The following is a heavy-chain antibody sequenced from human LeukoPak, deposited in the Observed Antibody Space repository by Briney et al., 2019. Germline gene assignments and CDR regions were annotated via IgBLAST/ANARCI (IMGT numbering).Heavy chain of an antibody. CDR3: ARDVSAGNSEFFDY. J-gene: IGHJ4*02. CDR2: ISAYNGNT. CDR1: GYTFTSYG. V-gene: IGHV1-18*01. D-gene: IGHD4-23*01. Sequence: ASVKVSCKASGYTFTSYGISWVRQAPGQGLEWMGWISAYNGNTNYAQKLQGRVTMTTDTSTSTAYMELRSLTSDDTAVYFCARDVSAGNSEFFDYWGQGTLVTVSS.